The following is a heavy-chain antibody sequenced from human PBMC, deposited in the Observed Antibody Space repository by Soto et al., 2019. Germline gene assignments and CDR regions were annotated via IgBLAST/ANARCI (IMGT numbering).Heavy chain of an antibody. J-gene: IGHJ5*02. Sequence: RGESLKISCKGSGYSFTSYWIGWVRQMPGKGLEWMGIIYPGDSDTRYSPSFQGQVTISADKSISTAYLQWSSLKASDTAMYYCARLGPLGYCSGGSCYSMSDWFDPWGQGTLVTVSS. CDR1: GYSFTSYW. CDR2: IYPGDSDT. D-gene: IGHD2-15*01. CDR3: ARLGPLGYCSGGSCYSMSDWFDP. V-gene: IGHV5-51*01.